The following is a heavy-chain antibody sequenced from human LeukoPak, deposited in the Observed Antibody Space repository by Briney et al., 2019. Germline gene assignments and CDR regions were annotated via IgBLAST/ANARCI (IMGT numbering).Heavy chain of an antibody. CDR2: INWNGGST. J-gene: IGHJ4*02. CDR1: GFTFDDYG. CDR3: ARVGPYSSSWYYFDY. V-gene: IGHV3-20*04. Sequence: RAGGSLRLSCAASGFTFDDYGMSWVRQAPGKGLEWVSGINWNGGSTGYADSAKGRFTISRDNAKNSLDLQMNSLRAEDTAVYYCARVGPYSSSWYYFDYWGQGTLVTVSS. D-gene: IGHD6-13*01.